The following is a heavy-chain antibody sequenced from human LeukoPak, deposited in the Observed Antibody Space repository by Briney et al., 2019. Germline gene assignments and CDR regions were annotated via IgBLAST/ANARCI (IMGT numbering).Heavy chain of an antibody. CDR2: IYTRGST. D-gene: IGHD4-17*01. Sequence: SETLSLTCTVSGGSIGTYYWSWIRQPAGKGLEWIGRIYTRGSTNYNPSLKSRVTMSVDTSKNQFSLKLISVTAADTAVYYCVRGDDYGDFKNWGQGTLVTVPS. CDR1: GGSIGTYY. J-gene: IGHJ1*01. CDR3: VRGDDYGDFKN. V-gene: IGHV4-4*07.